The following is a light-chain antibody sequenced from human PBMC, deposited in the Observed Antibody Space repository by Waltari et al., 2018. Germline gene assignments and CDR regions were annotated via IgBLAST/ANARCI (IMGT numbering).Light chain of an antibody. V-gene: IGLV2-23*02. J-gene: IGLJ1*01. CDR2: EVI. Sequence: QSALTQPASVSWTLGQLNTISYTRPTSDVGSYDLSPWSQQHPGKAPKPLICEVIKRTSGGSSRFSGSKSGNTASLTISGLQAEDEADYYCCSYAGRGTYVFGSGTKVTVL. CDR1: TSDVGSYDL. CDR3: CSYAGRGTYV.